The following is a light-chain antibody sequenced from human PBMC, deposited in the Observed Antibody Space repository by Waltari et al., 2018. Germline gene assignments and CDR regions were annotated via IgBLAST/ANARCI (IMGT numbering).Light chain of an antibody. CDR3: QQRSNWPLMYT. J-gene: IGKJ2*01. CDR1: QCVSSY. Sequence: EIVLTQSPATLSLSPGERATLSCRASQCVSSYLAWYQPKPGQAPRLLIYDASNRATGIPARFSGSGSGTDFTLTISSLEPEDFAVYYCQQRSNWPLMYTFGQGTKLEIK. CDR2: DAS. V-gene: IGKV3-11*01.